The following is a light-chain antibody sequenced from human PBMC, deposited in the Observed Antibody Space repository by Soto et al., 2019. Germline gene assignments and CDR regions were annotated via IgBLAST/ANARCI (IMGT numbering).Light chain of an antibody. J-gene: IGLJ3*02. CDR2: DVS. Sequence: QSALTQPRSVSGSPGQSVTISCTGTSSDVGGYNYGSWYQQHPGKAPKLMVYDVSKRPSGVPDRFSGSKSGNTASLTISGLQAEDEDDYYGCSYAGSYTWVFGGGTKLTVL. CDR3: CSYAGSYTWV. V-gene: IGLV2-11*01. CDR1: SSDVGGYNY.